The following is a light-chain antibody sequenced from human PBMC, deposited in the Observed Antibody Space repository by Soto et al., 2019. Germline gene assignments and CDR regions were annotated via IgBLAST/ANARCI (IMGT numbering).Light chain of an antibody. CDR3: AAWDDNLRGYWV. Sequence: QSVLTQPPSASGTPGQRVTISCSGSTSNIGSNYVYWYQHLPGTAPTLLIYTDNQRPSGVPARFSGSKSGTSASLAISGLRSEDEADYFCAAWDDNLRGYWVFGGGTKLTVL. CDR1: TSNIGSNY. V-gene: IGLV1-47*02. J-gene: IGLJ2*01. CDR2: TDN.